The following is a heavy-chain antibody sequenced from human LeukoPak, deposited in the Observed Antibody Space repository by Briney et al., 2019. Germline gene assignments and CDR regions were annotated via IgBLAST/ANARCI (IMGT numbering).Heavy chain of an antibody. J-gene: IGHJ4*02. CDR2: ISGSGGST. CDR1: GFTFSSYA. D-gene: IGHD2-15*01. V-gene: IGHV3-23*01. CDR3: AKGVGYCSGGSCQQFDY. Sequence: GGSLRLSCAASGFTFSSYAMSWARQVPGKGLEWVSAISGSGGSTYYADSVKGRFTISRDNSKNTMYLQMNSLRAEDTAVYYCAKGVGYCSGGSCQQFDYWGQGTLVTVSS.